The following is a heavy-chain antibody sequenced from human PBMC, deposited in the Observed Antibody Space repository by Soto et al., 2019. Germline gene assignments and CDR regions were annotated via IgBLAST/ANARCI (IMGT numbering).Heavy chain of an antibody. CDR2: IYYSGST. V-gene: IGHV4-31*03. CDR1: GGSISSGGYY. CDR3: ARYRVVVVAATDAFDI. D-gene: IGHD2-15*01. Sequence: QVQLQESGPGLVKPSQTLSLTCTVSGGSISSGGYYWSWIRQHPGKGLEWIGYIYYSGSTYYNPSLKSRVTISVDTSKNQFSLKLSSVTAADTAVYYCARYRVVVVAATDAFDIWGQGTMVTVSS. J-gene: IGHJ3*02.